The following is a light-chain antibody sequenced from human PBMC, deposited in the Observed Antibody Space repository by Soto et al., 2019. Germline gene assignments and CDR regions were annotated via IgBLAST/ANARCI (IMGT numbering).Light chain of an antibody. J-gene: IGKJ1*01. Sequence: EIVMKQSPATLSVSPGERATISCMVSQSVSSNLAWYQQKPGLAPSLLIYGASTRPTGIPDRFSGSGSGTDFTLTISRLEPEDFAVYYCQQYGNSSWTFGQGTKVDI. CDR2: GAS. V-gene: IGKV3D-15*01. CDR1: QSVSSN. CDR3: QQYGNSSWT.